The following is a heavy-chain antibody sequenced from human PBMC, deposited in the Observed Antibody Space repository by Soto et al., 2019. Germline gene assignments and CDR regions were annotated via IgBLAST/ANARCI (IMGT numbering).Heavy chain of an antibody. J-gene: IGHJ4*02. V-gene: IGHV4-34*01. CDR3: ARGISMIVEVQRVASDKCYFDS. D-gene: IGHD3-22*01. Sequence: SETLSLTCAVYGGSFSGYYWSWIRQPPGKGLEWIGEINHSGSTNSNPSLKSRVTISVDTSKNQFSLKLRSVTAADTAVYYCARGISMIVEVQRVASDKCYFDSWGQGTLVTVSS. CDR2: INHSGST. CDR1: GGSFSGYY.